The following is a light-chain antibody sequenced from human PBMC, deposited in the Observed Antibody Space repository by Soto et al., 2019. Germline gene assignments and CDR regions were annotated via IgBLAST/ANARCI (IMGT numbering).Light chain of an antibody. V-gene: IGKV3-11*01. J-gene: IGKJ5*01. Sequence: VFTQSPKTLPLTQGERATLSCRASQSVSSNLAWYQQKPGQAPRLLIYDASNRATGIAARFSGSGSGTDFSLIISSLEPEDAAVYYCQQRSNWVTFAQPARLEI. CDR1: QSVSSN. CDR2: DAS. CDR3: QQRSNWVT.